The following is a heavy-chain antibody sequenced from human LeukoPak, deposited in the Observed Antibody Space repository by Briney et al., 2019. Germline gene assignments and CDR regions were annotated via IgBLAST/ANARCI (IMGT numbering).Heavy chain of an antibody. CDR2: MRYDGNNK. Sequence: PGGSLSLFCAASGFTYSSYGMHWVRQAPGKGLEGVAFMRYDGNNKYYADSVKGRFTISRDNSKNTPYLQMNRLSTEDTAVYYCAVGGGYSSSWYTPFDYWGQGTLVTVSS. V-gene: IGHV3-30*02. D-gene: IGHD6-13*01. CDR1: GFTYSSYG. J-gene: IGHJ4*02. CDR3: AVGGGYSSSWYTPFDY.